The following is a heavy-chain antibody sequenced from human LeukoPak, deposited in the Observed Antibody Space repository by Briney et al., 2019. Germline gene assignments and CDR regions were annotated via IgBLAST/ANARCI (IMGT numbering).Heavy chain of an antibody. CDR2: IRSKANSYAT. Sequence: GGSLRLSCAASGFTFSGSAMHWVRQASGKGLEWVGRIRSKANSYATAYAASVKGRFTISRDDSKNTAYLQMNSLKTEDTAVYYCTRQVEAHSSGWYYYYMDVWGKGTTVTISS. CDR1: GFTFSGSA. CDR3: TRQVEAHSSGWYYYYMDV. V-gene: IGHV3-73*01. J-gene: IGHJ6*03. D-gene: IGHD6-19*01.